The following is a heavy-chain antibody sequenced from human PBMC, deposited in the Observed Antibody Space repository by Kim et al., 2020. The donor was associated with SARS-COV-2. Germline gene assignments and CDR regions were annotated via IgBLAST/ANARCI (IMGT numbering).Heavy chain of an antibody. V-gene: IGHV3-7*01. J-gene: IGHJ6*02. CDR3: ARESSSGGYYDGMDV. D-gene: IGHD6-25*01. Sequence: GGSPRLSCAASGFTLSSYWMSWVRQAPGKGLEWVANIKKDGSEKYYVDSVKGRFTISRDNAKNSLYLQMKSLRAEDTAVYYCARESSSGGYYDGMDVWG. CDR1: GFTLSSYW. CDR2: IKKDGSEK.